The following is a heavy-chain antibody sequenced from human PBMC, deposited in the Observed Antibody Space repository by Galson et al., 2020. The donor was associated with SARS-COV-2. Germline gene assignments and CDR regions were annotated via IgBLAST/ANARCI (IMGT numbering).Heavy chain of an antibody. D-gene: IGHD3-22*01. Sequence: SETLSLTCTVSGGSISSYYWSWIRQPPGKGLEWIGYIYYSGSTNYNPSLKSRVTISVDTSKNQFSLKLSSVTAADTAVYYCARVEYSGYYHNWFDPWGQGTLVTVSS. CDR1: GGSISSYY. CDR3: ARVEYSGYYHNWFDP. J-gene: IGHJ5*02. CDR2: IYYSGST. V-gene: IGHV4-59*13.